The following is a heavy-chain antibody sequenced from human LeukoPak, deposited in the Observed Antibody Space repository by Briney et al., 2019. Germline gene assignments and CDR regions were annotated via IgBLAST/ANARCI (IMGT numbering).Heavy chain of an antibody. V-gene: IGHV3-23*01. CDR1: GFTFSSYA. CDR3: ATVSGSGWFFDY. J-gene: IGHJ4*02. Sequence: GGSLRLACAASGFTFSSYAMSWVRQAPGKGREWASAISGSGGCTYYADSVKGRLTISRDNSKNTLYLKKNSLRGEDTAVYYCATVSGSGWFFDYWGQGTLVTVSS. CDR2: ISGSGGCT. D-gene: IGHD6-19*01.